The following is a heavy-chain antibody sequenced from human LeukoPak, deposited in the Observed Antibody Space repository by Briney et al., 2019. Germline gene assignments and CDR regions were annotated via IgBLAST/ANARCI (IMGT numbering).Heavy chain of an antibody. V-gene: IGHV3-23*01. J-gene: IGHJ4*01. Sequence: QAGGSLRLSCAASGFTFSSYAMSWVRQAPGKGLEWVSAISGSGGSTYYADSVKGRFTISRDNSKNTLYLQMNSLRAEDTAVYYCAKVGGQYYYDSSGYYFDYWGQGTRVTVSS. D-gene: IGHD3-22*01. CDR2: ISGSGGST. CDR1: GFTFSSYA. CDR3: AKVGGQYYYDSSGYYFDY.